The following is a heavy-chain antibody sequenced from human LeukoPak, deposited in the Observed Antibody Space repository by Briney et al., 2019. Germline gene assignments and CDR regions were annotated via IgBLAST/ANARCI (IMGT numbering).Heavy chain of an antibody. J-gene: IGHJ5*02. CDR1: GGSISSSSYY. CDR3: ARILRGITGTSGNWFDP. CDR2: IYYSGST. V-gene: IGHV4-39*07. D-gene: IGHD1-7*01. Sequence: SETLSLTCTVSGGSISSSSYYWGWIRQPPGKGLEWIGSIYYSGSTYYNPSLKSRVTISVDTSKNQFSLKLSSVTAADTAVYYCARILRGITGTSGNWFDPWGQGTLVTVSS.